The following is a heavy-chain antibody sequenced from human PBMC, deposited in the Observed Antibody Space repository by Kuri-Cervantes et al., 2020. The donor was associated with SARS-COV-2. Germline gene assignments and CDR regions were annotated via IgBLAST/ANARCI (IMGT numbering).Heavy chain of an antibody. J-gene: IGHJ4*02. CDR3: ATALSSIAANLN. Sequence: ASVKVSCKAPGYAFISYGDDWVRQATGQGLEWLGWMNPNSGKRGFAQKFQGRITMTRNTSKGTAHMELSSLRSEDTAVYYCATALSSIAANLNWGQGTLVTVSS. D-gene: IGHD6-13*01. CDR2: MNPNSGKR. V-gene: IGHV1-8*02. CDR1: GYAFISYG.